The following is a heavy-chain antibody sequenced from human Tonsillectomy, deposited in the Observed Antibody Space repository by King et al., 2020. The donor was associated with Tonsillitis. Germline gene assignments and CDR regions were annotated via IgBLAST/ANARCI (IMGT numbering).Heavy chain of an antibody. Sequence: QLVQSGAEVKKPGGSLRISCKGSGYSFTRYWISWVRQIPGKGLGWMGNIVPTDSYTNYSPSFQGHVTISADKSISTVYLQWSSLKASDTAIYYCARQVMGFWRGDRFYDLFCPRGQGTPGPLPS. J-gene: IGHJ5*02. CDR1: GYSFTRYW. D-gene: IGHD3-3*01. CDR3: ARQVMGFWRGDRFYDLFCP. V-gene: IGHV5-10-1*03. CDR2: IVPTDSYT.